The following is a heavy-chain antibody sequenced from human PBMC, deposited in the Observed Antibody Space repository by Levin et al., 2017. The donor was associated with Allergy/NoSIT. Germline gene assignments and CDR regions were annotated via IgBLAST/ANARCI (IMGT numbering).Heavy chain of an antibody. Sequence: GGSLRLSCAASGFTFSNYAMGWVRQAPGKGLEWVSVISGSGGNTYYAESVKGRFTVSRDTSENMLYLQMNSLRAEHTAVYYCAKDAGYTSGWYGGDAIDFWGQGTMVTVSS. D-gene: IGHD6-19*01. V-gene: IGHV3-23*01. CDR1: GFTFSNYA. CDR3: AKDAGYTSGWYGGDAIDF. J-gene: IGHJ3*01. CDR2: ISGSGGNT.